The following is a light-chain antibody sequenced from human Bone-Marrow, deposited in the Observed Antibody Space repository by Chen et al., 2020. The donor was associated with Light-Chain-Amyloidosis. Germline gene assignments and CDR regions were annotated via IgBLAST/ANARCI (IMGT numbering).Light chain of an antibody. CDR3: QQRKDWPIT. CDR2: DAS. V-gene: IGKV3-11*01. Sequence: EIVLTQSPATLSLSPGERATLSCRASQSINNFLAWYQQKPGQAPSLLIYDASDMSTDIPARFSGSGSGTDFTLTISSLEPEDFAVYYCQQRKDWPITFGQGTRLEIK. CDR1: QSINNF. J-gene: IGKJ5*01.